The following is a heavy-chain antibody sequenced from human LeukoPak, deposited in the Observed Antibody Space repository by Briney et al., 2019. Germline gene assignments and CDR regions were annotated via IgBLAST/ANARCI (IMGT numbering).Heavy chain of an antibody. Sequence: ASVKVSCKASGYTFTSYDINWVRQATGQGLEWMGWMNPNSGNTGYAQKFQGRVTMTRNTSISTAYMELSSLRSEDTAVYYCARSSYGSGIEGYWGQGTLVTVSS. CDR3: ARSSYGSGIEGY. J-gene: IGHJ4*02. D-gene: IGHD3-10*01. CDR2: MNPNSGNT. V-gene: IGHV1-8*01. CDR1: GYTFTSYD.